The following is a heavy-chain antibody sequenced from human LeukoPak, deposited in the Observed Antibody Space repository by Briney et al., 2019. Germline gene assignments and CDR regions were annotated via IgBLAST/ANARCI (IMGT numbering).Heavy chain of an antibody. CDR2: ISSSSSYI. CDR1: GFTFSSYS. V-gene: IGHV3-21*01. D-gene: IGHD6-6*01. J-gene: IGHJ4*02. CDR3: ARWTGIAALRSDY. Sequence: GGSLRLSCAASGFTFSSYSMNWVRQAPGKGLEWVSSISSSSSYIYYADSVKGRFTISRDNAKNSLYLQMNSLRAEDTAVYCCARWTGIAALRSDYWGQGTLVTVSS.